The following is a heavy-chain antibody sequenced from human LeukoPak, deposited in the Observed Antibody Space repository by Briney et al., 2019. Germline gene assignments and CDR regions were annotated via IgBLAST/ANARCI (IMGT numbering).Heavy chain of an antibody. CDR1: GFTFSSYW. V-gene: IGHV3-74*01. J-gene: IGHJ4*02. CDR3: AKVGYGDYGHNDY. CDR2: INSDGSST. D-gene: IGHD4-17*01. Sequence: GGSPRLSCAASGFTFSSYWMHWVRQAPGKGLVWVSRINSDGSSTSYADSVKGRFTISRDNAKNTLYLQMNSLRAEDTAVYYCAKVGYGDYGHNDYWGQGTLVTVSS.